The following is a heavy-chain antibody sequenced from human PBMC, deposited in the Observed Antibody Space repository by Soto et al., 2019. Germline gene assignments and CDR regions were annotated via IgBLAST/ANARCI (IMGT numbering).Heavy chain of an antibody. Sequence: QVQLVQSGAEVKKPGASVKVSCKASGYTFINYGISWVRQAPGQGLEWMGWINTYNGNTNYAKKFQGRVTMTTATTTSTAYMELRSLRSEDTAVYHCARAPGGPAWFDPWGQGTLVTVSS. D-gene: IGHD3-16*01. V-gene: IGHV1-18*01. CDR1: GYTFINYG. CDR3: ARAPGGPAWFDP. CDR2: INTYNGNT. J-gene: IGHJ5*02.